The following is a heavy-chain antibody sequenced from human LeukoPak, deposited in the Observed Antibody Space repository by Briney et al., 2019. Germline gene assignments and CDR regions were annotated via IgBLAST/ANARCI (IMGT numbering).Heavy chain of an antibody. Sequence: GGSLRLSCAASGFTLSNYAMSWVRQAPGKGLEWVSGISGSGETTFYADSVRGRFAISRDISKTTLYLQINSLRAEDAAVYYCAKRRDAGITGTTGGLDVWSQGTTVTVSS. CDR2: ISGSGETT. D-gene: IGHD1-20*01. CDR3: AKRRDAGITGTTGGLDV. CDR1: GFTLSNYA. J-gene: IGHJ3*01. V-gene: IGHV3-23*01.